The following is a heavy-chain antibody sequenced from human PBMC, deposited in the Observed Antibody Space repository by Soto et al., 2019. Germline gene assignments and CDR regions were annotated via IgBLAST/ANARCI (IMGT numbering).Heavy chain of an antibody. V-gene: IGHV3-7*01. D-gene: IGHD6-13*01. CDR1: GFTFSSYW. Sequence: GGSLRLSCAASGFTFSSYWMSWVRQAPGKGLEWVANIKQDGSEKYYVDPVKGRFTISRDNAKNSLYLQMNSLRAEDTAVYYCARVKGASSWPFEIWGQGTMVTVSS. CDR2: IKQDGSEK. CDR3: ARVKGASSWPFEI. J-gene: IGHJ3*02.